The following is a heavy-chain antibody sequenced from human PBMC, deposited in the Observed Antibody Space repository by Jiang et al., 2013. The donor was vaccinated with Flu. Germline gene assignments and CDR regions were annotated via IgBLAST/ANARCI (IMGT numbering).Heavy chain of an antibody. V-gene: IGHV3-33*03. CDR2: IWSDGSNQ. Sequence: VQLVESGGGVVQPGTSLRLSCAASGFFFRSYGMHWVRQAPGKGLEWVAVIWSDGSNQYYADSVKGRFTVSRDNAKNTLFLQMDSLRAEDSAVYYCTRASYNDFLVGYSLSGLMDYWGQGTLVTVSS. CDR3: TRASYNDFLVGYSLSGLMDY. CDR1: GFFFRSYG. J-gene: IGHJ4*02. D-gene: IGHD1-1*01.